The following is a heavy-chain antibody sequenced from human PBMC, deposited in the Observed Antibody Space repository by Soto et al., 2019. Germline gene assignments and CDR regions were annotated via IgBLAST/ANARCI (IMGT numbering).Heavy chain of an antibody. J-gene: IGHJ4*02. D-gene: IGHD6-13*01. CDR2: ISAYNYNT. CDR1: GYNFKSYG. CDR3: ARDGYSSSWYLDY. V-gene: IGHV1-18*01. Sequence: ASVKLSCKASGYNFKSYGITWVRLAPGQGLGWMGWISAYNYNTNYAQMLQDRVTMTTDTSTSTAYVELRSLRSDDTAVYYCARDGYSSSWYLDYWGQGTVVTVSS.